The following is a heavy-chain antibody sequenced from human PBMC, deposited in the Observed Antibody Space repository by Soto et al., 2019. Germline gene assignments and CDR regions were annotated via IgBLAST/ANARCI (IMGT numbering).Heavy chain of an antibody. CDR3: ARGLRSVLNY. CDR1: GFIFSNFG. D-gene: IGHD6-6*01. V-gene: IGHV3-33*01. Sequence: PWGSLRLSCVASGFIFSNFGMHWVRQAPGKGLEWVAVISSDEKIKQYADSVRGRFAISRDNSKNTLYLQMTSLRDEDTAIYYCARGLRSVLNYWGQGTLVTVSA. CDR2: ISSDEKIK. J-gene: IGHJ4*02.